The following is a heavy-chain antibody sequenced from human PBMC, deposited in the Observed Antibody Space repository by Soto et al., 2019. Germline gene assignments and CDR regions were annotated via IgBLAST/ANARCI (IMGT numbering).Heavy chain of an antibody. J-gene: IGHJ4*02. CDR2: IRNSGSAT. D-gene: IGHD6-19*01. CDR3: AKTLTVAGCFDS. CDR1: GFTFSSYA. V-gene: IGHV3-23*01. Sequence: EVQLLESGGGLIQPGGSLRLSCAASGFTFSSYAMSWVRQAPGKVLEWVSQIRNSGSATYYSDSVKGLFTVSRDNSKNTLYLQMSSLRAEDTAVYYCAKTLTVAGCFDSWGQGTLVTVSS.